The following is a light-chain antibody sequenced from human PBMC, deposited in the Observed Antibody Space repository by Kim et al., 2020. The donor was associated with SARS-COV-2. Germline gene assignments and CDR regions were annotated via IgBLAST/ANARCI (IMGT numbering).Light chain of an antibody. V-gene: IGLV4-69*01. CDR3: QTWGTAIHV. J-gene: IGLJ3*02. Sequence: QLVLTQSPSASASLGASVKLTCTLSNEHSTYAIAWHQQQPDKGPRFLMKLSNDGSHTKGDGIPDRFSGSSSGAERHLTIASLQSEDEADYYCQTWGTAIHVFGGGTQLTVL. CDR2: LSNDGSH. CDR1: NEHSTYA.